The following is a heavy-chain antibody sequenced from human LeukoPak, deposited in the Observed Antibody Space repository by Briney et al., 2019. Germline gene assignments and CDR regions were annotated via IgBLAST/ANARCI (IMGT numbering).Heavy chain of an antibody. CDR2: INSDGSST. Sequence: GGSLRLSCAASGFSVSGNWMHWVRQAPGKGLVWVSRINSDGSSTSYADSVKGRFTISRDNAKNTLYLQMNSLRAEDTAVYYCARIGKDYYDSSGIDYWGQGTLVTVSS. V-gene: IGHV3-74*01. CDR1: GFSVSGNW. J-gene: IGHJ4*02. D-gene: IGHD3-22*01. CDR3: ARIGKDYYDSSGIDY.